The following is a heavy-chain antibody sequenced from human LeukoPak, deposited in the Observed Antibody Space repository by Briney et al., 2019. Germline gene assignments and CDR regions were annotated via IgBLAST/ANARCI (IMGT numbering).Heavy chain of an antibody. CDR3: ARVDSGGSSPPFDY. CDR2: IYYSGST. CDR1: GGSISSGGYY. D-gene: IGHD2-15*01. V-gene: IGHV4-31*03. Sequence: SETLALTCTVSGGSISSGGYYWSWIRQHPGKGLEWIGYIYYSGSTYYNPSLKSRVTLSVDTSKNQFSLKLSSVTAADTAVYYCARVDSGGSSPPFDYWGQGTLVTVSS. J-gene: IGHJ4*02.